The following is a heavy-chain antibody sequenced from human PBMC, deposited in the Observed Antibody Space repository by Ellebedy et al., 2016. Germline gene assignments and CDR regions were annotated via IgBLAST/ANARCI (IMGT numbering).Heavy chain of an antibody. V-gene: IGHV1-46*03. D-gene: IGHD1-1*01. CDR1: RYTFTSYY. J-gene: IGHJ5*02. Sequence: ASVKVSXKASRYTFTSYYMHWVRQAPGQGLEWMGIINPSGGSTSYAQKFQGRVTMTRDTSTSTVYMELSSLRSEDTAVYYCARKRAGTINWFDPWGQGTLVTVSS. CDR2: INPSGGST. CDR3: ARKRAGTINWFDP.